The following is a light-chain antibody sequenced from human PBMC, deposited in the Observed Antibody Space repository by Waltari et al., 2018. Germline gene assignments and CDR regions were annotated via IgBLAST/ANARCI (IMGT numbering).Light chain of an antibody. CDR2: EVT. Sequence: QSALTQPPSASGSPGQSVTISCTGTSSDVGGYNYVSWYQQHPGKAPKLMISEVTKRAAGVRGRFSGSKSGNTASLTVSGLQAEDEADYYCSSYAGSNNLGFGGGTKLTVL. V-gene: IGLV2-8*01. CDR1: SSDVGGYNY. J-gene: IGLJ2*01. CDR3: SSYAGSNNLG.